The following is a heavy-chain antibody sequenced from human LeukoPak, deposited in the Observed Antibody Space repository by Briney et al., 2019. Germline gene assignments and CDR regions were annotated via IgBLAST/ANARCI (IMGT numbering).Heavy chain of an antibody. CDR1: GGTFSSYA. Sequence: GASVKVSCKASGGTFSSYAISWVRQAPGQGLEWMGGIIPIFGTANYAQKFQGRVTITADESTSTAYVELSSLRSEDTAVYYCARDYYDSSGYYPRYNGMDVWGQGTTVTVSS. J-gene: IGHJ6*02. CDR2: IIPIFGTA. V-gene: IGHV1-69*13. CDR3: ARDYYDSSGYYPRYNGMDV. D-gene: IGHD3-22*01.